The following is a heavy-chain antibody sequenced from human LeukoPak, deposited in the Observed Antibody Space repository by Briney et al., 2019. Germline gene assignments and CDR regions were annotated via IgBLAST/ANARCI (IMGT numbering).Heavy chain of an antibody. J-gene: IGHJ6*03. CDR3: ARDPGCSLTFYYMDV. CDR1: GFTFSNYW. D-gene: IGHD2-8*01. V-gene: IGHV3-7*01. Sequence: GGSLRLSCAASGFTFSNYWMTWVRQAPGKGLEWVANINQDGSDKFYVDSVKGRFTISRDNAKNSLYLQMNNLRADDTAIYYCARDPGCSLTFYYMDVWGTGTTVTISS. CDR2: INQDGSDK.